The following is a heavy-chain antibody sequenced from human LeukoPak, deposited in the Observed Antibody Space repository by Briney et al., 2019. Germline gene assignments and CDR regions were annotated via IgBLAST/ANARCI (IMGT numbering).Heavy chain of an antibody. D-gene: IGHD3-10*01. J-gene: IGHJ4*02. Sequence: GGSLRLSCAASGFTFSSYAMHWVRQAPGKGLEWVAVISYDGSNKYYADSVKGRFTISRDNSKNTLYLQMNSLRAEDTAVYYCAKDLSKGLLYRRGMYYFDYWGQGTLVTVSS. CDR1: GFTFSSYA. CDR2: ISYDGSNK. V-gene: IGHV3-30*04. CDR3: AKDLSKGLLYRRGMYYFDY.